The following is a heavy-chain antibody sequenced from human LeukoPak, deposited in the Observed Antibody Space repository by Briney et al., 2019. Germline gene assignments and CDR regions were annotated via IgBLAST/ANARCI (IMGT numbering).Heavy chain of an antibody. D-gene: IGHD3-10*01. J-gene: IGHJ4*02. CDR2: ITVTTSTI. CDR1: GFTFSSYS. CDR3: ARDPYASGTCLDY. Sequence: GGSLRLSCAVSGFTFSSYSMNWVRHAPGTGMEWVSHITVTTSTIHYADSVKGRFTISRDNAKNPLYLQMNSLRDEDTAVYYCARDPYASGTCLDYWGEGTLVTVSS. V-gene: IGHV3-48*02.